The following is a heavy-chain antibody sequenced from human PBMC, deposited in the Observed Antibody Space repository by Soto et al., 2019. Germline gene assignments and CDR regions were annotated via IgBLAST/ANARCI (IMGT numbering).Heavy chain of an antibody. CDR1: GLSFSDYE. CDR2: ISSSGRTI. J-gene: IGHJ5*02. Sequence: EVQLVESGGGLVQPGGSLRLSCAASGLSFSDYEMNWVRQAPGKGLEWVSYISSSGRTISYADSMKGRFTISRDNAKNSLYLQMNSLRAEDKAVYYCARYSRSEGSYYTEPWGQGTLVTVSS. D-gene: IGHD3-10*01. CDR3: ARYSRSEGSYYTEP. V-gene: IGHV3-48*03.